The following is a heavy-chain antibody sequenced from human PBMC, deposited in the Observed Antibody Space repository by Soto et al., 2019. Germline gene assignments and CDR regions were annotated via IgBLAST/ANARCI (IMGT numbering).Heavy chain of an antibody. V-gene: IGHV1-69*01. Sequence: QVQLVQSGAEVKKPGSSVKVSCKASGGTFSSYSINWVRQAPGQGLEWMGEIIPIFGTANYAQKFQGRVTMTADESKSTAYMELSSLRSEDTAVYYCARDGGSHSGGMDYWGQGTLVTVSS. CDR2: IIPIFGTA. D-gene: IGHD1-26*01. CDR3: ARDGGSHSGGMDY. CDR1: GGTFSSYS. J-gene: IGHJ4*02.